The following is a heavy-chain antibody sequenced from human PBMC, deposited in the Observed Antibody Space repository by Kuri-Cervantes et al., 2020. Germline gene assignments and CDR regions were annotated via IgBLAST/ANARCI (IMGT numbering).Heavy chain of an antibody. V-gene: IGHV3-13*01. CDR1: GFTFSSYD. Sequence: GGSLRLSCAASGFTFSSYDMHWVRQATGKGLEWVSAIGTAGDTYYPGSVKGRFTISRDNSKNTLYLQMNSLRAEDTALYYCAKEARVRYYFDYWGQGTLVTVSS. J-gene: IGHJ4*02. CDR2: IGTAGDT. CDR3: AKEARVRYYFDY.